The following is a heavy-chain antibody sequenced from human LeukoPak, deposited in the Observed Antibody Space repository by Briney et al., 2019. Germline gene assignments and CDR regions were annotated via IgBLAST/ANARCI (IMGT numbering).Heavy chain of an antibody. D-gene: IGHD4-17*01. CDR3: ARESRDDGDYVSGAFDP. CDR1: GFTFSDSY. J-gene: IGHJ5*02. CDR2: ISSSTTYI. Sequence: GGSLRLSCAASGFTFSDSYMSWIRQAPGKGLEWLSSISSSTTYINYADSVKGRFTISRDNAKNSLYLQMDSLRAEDTAIYYCARESRDDGDYVSGAFDPWGQGTLVTVSS. V-gene: IGHV3-11*05.